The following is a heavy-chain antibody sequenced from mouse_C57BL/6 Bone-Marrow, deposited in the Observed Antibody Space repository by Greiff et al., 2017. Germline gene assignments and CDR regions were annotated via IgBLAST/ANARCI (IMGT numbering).Heavy chain of an antibody. CDR1: GYSITSDY. D-gene: IGHD2-3*01. V-gene: IGHV3-8*01. CDR2: ISYSGST. J-gene: IGHJ4*01. Sequence: EVKLVESGPGLAKPSQTLSLTCSVTGYSITSDYWNWIRKFPGHKLEYMGYISYSGSTYYNPSLKSRISITRDTSKNQYYLQLNSVTTEDTATYYCARSPIYDGYYYAMDYWGQGTSVTVSS. CDR3: ARSPIYDGYYYAMDY.